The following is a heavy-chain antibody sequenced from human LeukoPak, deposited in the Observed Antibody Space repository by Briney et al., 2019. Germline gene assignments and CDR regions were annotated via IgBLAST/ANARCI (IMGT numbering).Heavy chain of an antibody. CDR3: ARVKEERWIQLMDY. Sequence: PSETLSLTCAVSGGSISSSNWWSWVRQPPGKGLEWIGGIYHSGSTNYNPSLKSRVTISVDKSKNQFSLKLSSVTAADTAVYYCARVKEERWIQLMDYWGQGTLVTVSS. CDR1: GGSISSSNW. V-gene: IGHV4-4*02. D-gene: IGHD5-18*01. J-gene: IGHJ4*02. CDR2: IYHSGST.